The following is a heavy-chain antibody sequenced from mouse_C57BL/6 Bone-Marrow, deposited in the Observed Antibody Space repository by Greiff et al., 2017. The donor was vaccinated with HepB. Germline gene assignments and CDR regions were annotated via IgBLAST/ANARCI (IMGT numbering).Heavy chain of an antibody. CDR2: IDPSDSYT. D-gene: IGHD2-5*01. CDR1: GYTFTSYW. Sequence: QVHVKQPGAELVMPGASVKLSCKASGYTFTSYWMHWVKQRPGQGLEWIGEIDPSDSYTNYNQKFKGKSTLTVDKSSSTAYMQLSSLTSEDSAVYYCARFSKAWFAYWGQGTLVTVSA. CDR3: ARFSKAWFAY. V-gene: IGHV1-69*01. J-gene: IGHJ3*01.